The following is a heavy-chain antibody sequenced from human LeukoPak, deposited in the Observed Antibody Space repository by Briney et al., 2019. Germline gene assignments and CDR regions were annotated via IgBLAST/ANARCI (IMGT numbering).Heavy chain of an antibody. CDR2: IYYSGST. V-gene: IGHV4-39*07. CDR1: GGSISSSSYY. D-gene: IGHD6-19*01. Sequence: SETLSLTCTVSGGSISSSSYYWGWIRQPPGKGLEWIGSIYYSGSTNYNPPLKSRVTISVDTSKNQFSLKLSSVTAADSAVYYCARPREQWLGNDAFDIWGQGKMVTVSS. J-gene: IGHJ3*02. CDR3: ARPREQWLGNDAFDI.